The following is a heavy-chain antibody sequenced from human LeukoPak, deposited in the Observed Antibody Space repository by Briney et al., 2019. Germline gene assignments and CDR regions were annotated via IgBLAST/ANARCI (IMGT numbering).Heavy chain of an antibody. CDR3: ARENPGSPFDY. D-gene: IGHD2-15*01. CDR1: GYTFTGYY. Sequence: ASVKVSCKASGYTFTGYYMHWVRQAPGQGLEWMGWINPNSGGTNYAQKFQGWVTMTRDTSISTVYMEVRSLRSDDTAVYYCARENPGSPFDYWGQGTLVTVSS. J-gene: IGHJ4*02. V-gene: IGHV1-2*04. CDR2: INPNSGGT.